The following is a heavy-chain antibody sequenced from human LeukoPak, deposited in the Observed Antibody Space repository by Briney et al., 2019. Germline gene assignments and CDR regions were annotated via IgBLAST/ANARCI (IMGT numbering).Heavy chain of an antibody. D-gene: IGHD6-6*01. CDR1: GFTFSSYS. CDR2: ISSSSSYI. CDR3: ARDRTGIAARYFDY. Sequence: GGSLRLSCAASGFTFSSYSMNWVRQAPGKGLEWVSSISSSSSYIYYADSVKGRFTISRDNAKNSLYLQMNSLRAEDTAVYYYARDRTGIAARYFDYWGQGTLVTVSS. J-gene: IGHJ4*02. V-gene: IGHV3-21*01.